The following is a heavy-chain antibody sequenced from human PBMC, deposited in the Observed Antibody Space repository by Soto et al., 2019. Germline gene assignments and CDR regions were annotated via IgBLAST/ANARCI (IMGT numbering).Heavy chain of an antibody. J-gene: IGHJ4*02. CDR1: GAHIPSTTYV. V-gene: IGHV4-39*01. Sequence: PSDPLPLLFTLSGAHIPSTTYVWAWIRQPPWKGLGWVGSIYYSGRTYYNPSLRSRVTISVDRSKNQFSLTMSSVTAADTAVYYCAKNLPRTGRFDYWGQGTSVTVS. CDR3: AKNLPRTGRFDY. CDR2: IYYSGRT.